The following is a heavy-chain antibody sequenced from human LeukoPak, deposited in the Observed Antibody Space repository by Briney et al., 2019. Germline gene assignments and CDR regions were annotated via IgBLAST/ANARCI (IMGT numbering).Heavy chain of an antibody. J-gene: IGHJ3*02. Sequence: SETLSLTCTVSGGSISSYYWSWIRQPPGKGLEWIGYIYYSGSTNYNPSLKSRVTISVDTSKNQFSLKLSSVTAADTAVYYCARLITFGGVIVISRHKGAFDIWGQGTMVTVSS. CDR1: GGSISSYY. CDR2: IYYSGST. D-gene: IGHD3-16*02. CDR3: ARLITFGGVIVISRHKGAFDI. V-gene: IGHV4-59*01.